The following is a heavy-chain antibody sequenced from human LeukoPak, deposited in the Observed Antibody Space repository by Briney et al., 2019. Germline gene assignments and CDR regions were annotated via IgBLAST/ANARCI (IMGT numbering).Heavy chain of an antibody. CDR2: IYHSGST. CDR1: GGSISSGGYS. V-gene: IGHV4-30-2*01. Sequence: SETLSLTCAVSGGSISSGGYSWSWIRQPPGKGVEWIGYIYHSGSTYYNPSLKSRVTISVDRSKNQFSLKLSSVTAADTAVYYCARAFGLREAIDYWGQGTLVTVSS. J-gene: IGHJ4*02. CDR3: ARAFGLREAIDY. D-gene: IGHD3/OR15-3a*01.